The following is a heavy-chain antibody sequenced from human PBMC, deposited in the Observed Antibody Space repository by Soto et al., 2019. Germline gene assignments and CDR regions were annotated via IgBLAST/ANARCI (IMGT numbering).Heavy chain of an antibody. Sequence: QVQLVQSGAEVKKPGASVKVSCKASGYTFTNYGISWARQAPGQGLEWMGWISGYSGNTNYAQNLQGRVTMTTDTSTSTAYMELRSLRSDDTAVYYCARGAGDHSTTGGDIADYWGQGTLVTVSS. CDR2: ISGYSGNT. J-gene: IGHJ4*02. CDR3: ARGAGDHSTTGGDIADY. CDR1: GYTFTNYG. D-gene: IGHD7-27*01. V-gene: IGHV1-18*01.